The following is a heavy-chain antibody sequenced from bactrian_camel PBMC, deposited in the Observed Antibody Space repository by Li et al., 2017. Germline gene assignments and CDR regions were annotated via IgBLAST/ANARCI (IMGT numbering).Heavy chain of an antibody. D-gene: IGHD2*01. CDR3: VRDNVVVPTSAGHTATEEADFGF. CDR2: LYSDGRT. Sequence: VQLVESGGDSVQAGGSLRLSCVASGYTYCTYDMKWYRQAPGKDREFVSGLYSDGRTTYADSVKGQFTMSRDNAKNTVYLQMNGLKPDDTAKYYCVRDNVVVPTSAGHTATEEADFGFWGQGTQVTVS. J-gene: IGHJ6*01. CDR1: GYTYCTYD. V-gene: IGHV3S10*01.